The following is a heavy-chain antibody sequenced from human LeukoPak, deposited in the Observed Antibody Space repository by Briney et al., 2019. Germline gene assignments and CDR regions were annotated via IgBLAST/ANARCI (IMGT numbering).Heavy chain of an antibody. CDR2: INPAGGGT. Sequence: ASVKVSCKASGYTFTDYYIHWVRQAPGQGLEWLGWINPAGGGTNYAQNFQGRVTMTSDTSISTAYMALSSLRSDDTAVYYCARDGSMVRGVTFDYWGQGTLVTVSS. D-gene: IGHD3-10*01. CDR3: ARDGSMVRGVTFDY. V-gene: IGHV1-2*02. CDR1: GYTFTDYY. J-gene: IGHJ4*02.